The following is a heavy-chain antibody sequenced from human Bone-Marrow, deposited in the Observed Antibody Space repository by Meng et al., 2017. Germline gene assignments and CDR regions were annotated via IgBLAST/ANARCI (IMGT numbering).Heavy chain of an antibody. CDR3: ARVKVGALRNNWFDP. Sequence: GESLKISCAASGFTFSSYGMHWVRQAPGKGLEWVAVIWYDGSNKYYADSVKGRFTIPRDNSKNTLYLQMNSLRAEDTAVYYCARVKVGALRNNWFDPWGHGTLVNVSS. J-gene: IGHJ5*02. CDR1: GFTFSSYG. D-gene: IGHD1-26*01. V-gene: IGHV3-33*01. CDR2: IWYDGSNK.